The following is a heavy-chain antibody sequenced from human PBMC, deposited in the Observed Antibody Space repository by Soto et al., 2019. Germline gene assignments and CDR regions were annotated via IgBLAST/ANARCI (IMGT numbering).Heavy chain of an antibody. J-gene: IGHJ4*02. CDR1: GFPFSSYG. CDR2: ISYDGSNK. D-gene: IGHD3-16*01. V-gene: IGHV3-30*18. Sequence: ESGGGVVQPGRSLRLSCAASGFPFSSYGMHWVRQAPGKGLEWVAVISYDGSNKYYADSVKGRFTISRDNSKNTLYLQMNSLRAEDTAVYYCAKVWVLYGSTSIDYWGQGTLVTVSS. CDR3: AKVWVLYGSTSIDY.